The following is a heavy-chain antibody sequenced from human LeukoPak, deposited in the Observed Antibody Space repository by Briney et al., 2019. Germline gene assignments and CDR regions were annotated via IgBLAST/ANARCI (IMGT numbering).Heavy chain of an antibody. CDR1: GFTVSSNY. CDR3: ARDQLGDWYFDL. Sequence: GGSLRLSCAASGFTVSSNYMSWVRQAPGKGLEWVSVIYSGGNTYYADSVKGRFTISRDNSKNTLYLQMNSLRAEDTAVYYCARDQLGDWYFDLWGRGTLVTVSS. D-gene: IGHD1-1*01. V-gene: IGHV3-53*01. J-gene: IGHJ2*01. CDR2: IYSGGNT.